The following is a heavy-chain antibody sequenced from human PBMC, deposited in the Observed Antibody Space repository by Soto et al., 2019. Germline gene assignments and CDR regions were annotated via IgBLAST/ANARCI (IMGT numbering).Heavy chain of an antibody. CDR1: GGSISSSNW. CDR2: IYYSGST. V-gene: IGHV4-30-4*08. Sequence: SETLSLTCAVSGGSISSSNWWSWIRQHPGKGLEWIGYIYYSGSTYYNPSLKSRVTISVDTSKNQFSLKLSSVTAADTAVYYCARNGAAITMVRGVVAYYYYYGMDVWGQGTTVTVSS. J-gene: IGHJ6*02. CDR3: ARNGAAITMVRGVVAYYYYYGMDV. D-gene: IGHD3-10*01.